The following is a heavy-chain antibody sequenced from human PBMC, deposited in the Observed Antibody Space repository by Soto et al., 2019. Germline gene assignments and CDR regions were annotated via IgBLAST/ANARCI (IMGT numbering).Heavy chain of an antibody. CDR2: IKSKTDGGTT. CDR1: GFTFSNAW. V-gene: IGHV3-15*01. D-gene: IGHD3-16*02. J-gene: IGHJ5*02. CDR3: TTDPYIWGSYRLWENWFDP. Sequence: PGGSLRLSCAASGFTFSNAWMSWVRQAPGKGLEWVGRIKSKTDGGTTDYAAPVKGRFTISRDDSKNTLYLQMNSLKTEDTAVYYCTTDPYIWGSYRLWENWFDPWGQGTLVTVSS.